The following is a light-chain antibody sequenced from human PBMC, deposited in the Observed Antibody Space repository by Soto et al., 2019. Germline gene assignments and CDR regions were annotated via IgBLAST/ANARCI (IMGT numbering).Light chain of an antibody. CDR3: QQYNHWTSIT. Sequence: EIVMTQSPATLSVSPGERAILSCSASQSIRTNVAWYQQRPGQAPRLLIYGASTRATDIPARFSGSGSGIEFTLTISSLQSEDFAIYYCQQYNHWTSITFGQGTRLEF. CDR1: QSIRTN. J-gene: IGKJ5*01. V-gene: IGKV3-15*01. CDR2: GAS.